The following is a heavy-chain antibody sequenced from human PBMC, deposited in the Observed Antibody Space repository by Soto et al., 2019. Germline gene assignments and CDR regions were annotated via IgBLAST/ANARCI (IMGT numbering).Heavy chain of an antibody. CDR3: ARRPDFQYYYYYMDV. J-gene: IGHJ6*03. CDR1: GGSISSSSYY. V-gene: IGHV4-39*01. CDR2: IYYSGST. Sequence: SETLSLTCTVSGGSISSSSYYWGWIRQPPGKGLEWIGSIYYSGSTYYNPSLKSRVTISVDTSKNQFSLKLSSVTAADTAVYYCARRPDFQYYYYYMDVWGKGTTVTVPS.